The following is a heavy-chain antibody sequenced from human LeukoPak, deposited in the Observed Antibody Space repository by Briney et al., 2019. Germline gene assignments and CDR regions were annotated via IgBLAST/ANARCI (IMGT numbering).Heavy chain of an antibody. V-gene: IGHV1-2*02. J-gene: IGHJ6*03. CDR2: INPNSGGT. CDR1: GDTLTGYY. D-gene: IGHD1-26*01. Sequence: ASVKISCKGYGDTLTGYYMHCVRQAPGQGLEWMGWINPNSGGTNYAQKFQCRVTMTRDTSISTAYMELSRLRSDDTAVYYCARVGDVEATNYYYYMDVWGKGTTVTVSS. CDR3: ARVGDVEATNYYYYMDV.